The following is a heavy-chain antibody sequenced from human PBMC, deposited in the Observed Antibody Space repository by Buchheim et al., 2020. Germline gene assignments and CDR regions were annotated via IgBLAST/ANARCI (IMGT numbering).Heavy chain of an antibody. V-gene: IGHV4-34*01. CDR2: INHSGST. CDR3: ARGITTGTTMLGSDVKANWFDP. J-gene: IGHJ5*02. D-gene: IGHD1-1*01. Sequence: QVQLQQWGAGLLKPSETLSLTCAVYRGSFSGYYWSWIRQPPGKGLEWIGEINHSGSTNYNPSLKSRVTISVDTSKNQFSLQLSSVTAADTAVYYCARGITTGTTMLGSDVKANWFDPWGQGTL. CDR1: RGSFSGYY.